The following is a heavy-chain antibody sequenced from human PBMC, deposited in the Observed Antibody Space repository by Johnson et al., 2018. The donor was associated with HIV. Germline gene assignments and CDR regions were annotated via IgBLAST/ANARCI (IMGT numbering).Heavy chain of an antibody. V-gene: IGHV3-30-3*01. CDR2: ISYDGSNK. CDR3: ARGLTMIVVVDAFDI. J-gene: IGHJ3*02. D-gene: IGHD3-22*01. Sequence: QVQLVESGGGVVQPGRSLRLSCAASGFTFSSYAMHWVRQAPGTGLEWVAVISYDGSNKYYADSVKGRFTISRDNSKNTLYRQMNSLRDEDTSVYYCARGLTMIVVVDAFDIWGQGTMVTVSS. CDR1: GFTFSSYA.